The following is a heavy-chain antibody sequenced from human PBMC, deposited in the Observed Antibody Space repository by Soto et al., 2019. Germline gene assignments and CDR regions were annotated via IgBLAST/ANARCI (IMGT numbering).Heavy chain of an antibody. V-gene: IGHV1-8*01. J-gene: IGHJ4*02. Sequence: GSSVKVSCKASGYTFTSYDINWVRQATGQGLEWMGWMNPNSGNTGYAQKFQGRVTMTRNTSISTAYMELSSLRSEDTAVYYCARGLAVSGSPFDYWGQGTLVTVPQ. CDR1: GYTFTSYD. CDR3: ARGLAVSGSPFDY. D-gene: IGHD6-19*01. CDR2: MNPNSGNT.